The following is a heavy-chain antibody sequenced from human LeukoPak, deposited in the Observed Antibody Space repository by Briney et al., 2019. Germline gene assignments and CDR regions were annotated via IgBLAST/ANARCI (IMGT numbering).Heavy chain of an antibody. J-gene: IGHJ6*03. Sequence: SETLSLTCTMSGGSISTYYWSWIRQPPGKGLEGIGYIYYSGSTKYNPALKSRVIISTDTSKNQFSLNLRSVTAADTAVYFCARGRNDFWSVDFYYMDVWGKGTTVTVSS. CDR3: ARGRNDFWSVDFYYMDV. D-gene: IGHD3-3*01. V-gene: IGHV4-59*01. CDR2: IYYSGST. CDR1: GGSISTYY.